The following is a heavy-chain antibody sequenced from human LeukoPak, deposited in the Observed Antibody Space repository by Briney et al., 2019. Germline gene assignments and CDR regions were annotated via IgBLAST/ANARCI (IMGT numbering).Heavy chain of an antibody. CDR2: IYYSGST. CDR3: ARSPVDFGVVIMDY. V-gene: IGHV4-39*01. CDR1: GGSISSSSYY. D-gene: IGHD3-3*01. Sequence: SETLSLTCTVSGGSISSSSYYWGWIRQPPGKGLEWIGSIYYSGSTYYNPSLKSRVTISVDTSKNQFSLKLSSVTAADTAVYYCARSPVDFGVVIMDYWGQGTLVTVSS. J-gene: IGHJ4*02.